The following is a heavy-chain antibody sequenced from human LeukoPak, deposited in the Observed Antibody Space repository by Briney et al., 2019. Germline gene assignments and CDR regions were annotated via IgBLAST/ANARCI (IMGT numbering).Heavy chain of an antibody. D-gene: IGHD3-22*01. CDR2: ISSSSSYI. J-gene: IGHJ4*02. CDR1: GFTFSSYS. Sequence: PGGSLRLSCAASGFTFSSYSMNWVRQAPGKGLEWVSSISSSSSYIYYADSVKGRFTISRDNAKNSLYLQMNSLRAEDTAVYYCASNVNYDSSGYGNWGRGTLVTVSS. V-gene: IGHV3-21*01. CDR3: ASNVNYDSSGYGN.